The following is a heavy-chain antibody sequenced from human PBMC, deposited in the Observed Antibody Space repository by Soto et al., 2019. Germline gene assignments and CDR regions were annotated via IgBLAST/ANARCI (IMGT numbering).Heavy chain of an antibody. CDR3: ARSQGSSTSLEIYYYYYYGMDV. CDR2: IIPISGTA. D-gene: IGHD2-2*01. Sequence: QVQLVQSGAEVKKPGSSVKVSCKASGGTFSSYAISWVRQAPGQGLEWMGGIIPISGTANYAQKFKGRVTITADESTSYANMELSSLKSEDTAVYYCARSQGSSTSLEIYYYYYYGMDVWGQGTTVTVSS. V-gene: IGHV1-69*01. CDR1: GGTFSSYA. J-gene: IGHJ6*02.